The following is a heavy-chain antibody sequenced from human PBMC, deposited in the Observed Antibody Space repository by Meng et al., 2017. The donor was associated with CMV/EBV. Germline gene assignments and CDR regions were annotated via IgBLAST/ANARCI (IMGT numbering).Heavy chain of an antibody. CDR2: IYSGGSST. CDR3: ARDGRRDGYILNWFDP. D-gene: IGHD5-24*01. Sequence: GGSLRLSCAASGFTFSSYAMSWVRQAPGKGLEWVSVIYSGGSSTYYADSVKGRFTISRDNSKNTLYLQMNSLRAEDTAVYYCARDGRRDGYILNWFDPWGQGTLVTVSS. J-gene: IGHJ5*02. CDR1: GFTFSSYA. V-gene: IGHV3-23*03.